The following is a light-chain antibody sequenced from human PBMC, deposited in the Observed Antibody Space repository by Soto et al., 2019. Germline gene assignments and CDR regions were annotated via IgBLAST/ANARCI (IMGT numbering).Light chain of an antibody. Sequence: QSVLTQPASVSGSPGQSITISCTGTSSDVGGYDYVSWYQQHPGKAPKLIIYDVSNRPSGLSNRFSGSKSGNTASLTISGLQTDDEADYFCSSYRSSGTSYVLGTGTKLTVL. CDR1: SSDVGGYDY. CDR3: SSYRSSGTSYV. CDR2: DVS. V-gene: IGLV2-14*01. J-gene: IGLJ1*01.